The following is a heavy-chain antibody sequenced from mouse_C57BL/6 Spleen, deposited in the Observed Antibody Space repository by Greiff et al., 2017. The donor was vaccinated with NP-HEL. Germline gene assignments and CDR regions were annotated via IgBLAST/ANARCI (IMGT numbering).Heavy chain of an antibody. Sequence: EVMLVESGGGLVQPGGSLKLSCAASGFTFSDYYMYWVRQTPEKRLEWVAYISNGGGSTYYPDTVKGRFTISRDNAKNTLYLQMSRLKSGDTAMYYCARPLEAYYAMDYWGQGTSVTVSS. J-gene: IGHJ4*01. CDR2: ISNGGGST. CDR1: GFTFSDYY. CDR3: ARPLEAYYAMDY. V-gene: IGHV5-12*01.